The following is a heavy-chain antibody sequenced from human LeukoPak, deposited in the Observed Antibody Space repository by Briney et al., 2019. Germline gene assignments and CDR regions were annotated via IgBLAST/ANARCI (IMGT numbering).Heavy chain of an antibody. D-gene: IGHD2-21*01. CDR1: GFTFSNYG. J-gene: IGHJ4*02. CDR3: AREGPRGDSQFDY. Sequence: GRSLRLSCAASGFTFSNYGMHWVRQAPGKGLEWVALIWYDGSNKYYTDSVKGRLTISRDNSKDTLFLQMNSLRVEDTALYYCAREGPRGDSQFDYWGQGTLVTVSS. CDR2: IWYDGSNK. V-gene: IGHV3-33*01.